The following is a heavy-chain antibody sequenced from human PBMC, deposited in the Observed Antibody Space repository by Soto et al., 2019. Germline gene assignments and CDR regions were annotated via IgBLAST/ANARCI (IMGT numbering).Heavy chain of an antibody. Sequence: HPGGSLRLSCAASGFTFSSYWMSWVRQAPGKGLEWVANIKQDESEKYYVDSVKGRFTISRDNAKNSLYLQMNSLRAEDTAVDYCARVLYGRKYCSGGSCYRYYYGMDVWGQGTTVTVSS. CDR2: IKQDESEK. V-gene: IGHV3-7*01. J-gene: IGHJ6*02. CDR3: ARVLYGRKYCSGGSCYRYYYGMDV. D-gene: IGHD2-15*01. CDR1: GFTFSSYW.